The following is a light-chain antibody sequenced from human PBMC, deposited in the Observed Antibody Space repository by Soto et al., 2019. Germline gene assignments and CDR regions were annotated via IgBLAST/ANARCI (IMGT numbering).Light chain of an antibody. V-gene: IGKV3-20*01. Sequence: ELVLTQSPVALSLSSGERATLSCRGSQSVSSTLLTWYQQKPGQAPRLLIYGVSSRATGIPDRFSGSGSGTAFTLTISRVEPEDFAVYFCQHYGDSSWTFGQRSRVEIK. CDR3: QHYGDSSWT. J-gene: IGKJ1*01. CDR1: QSVSSTL. CDR2: GVS.